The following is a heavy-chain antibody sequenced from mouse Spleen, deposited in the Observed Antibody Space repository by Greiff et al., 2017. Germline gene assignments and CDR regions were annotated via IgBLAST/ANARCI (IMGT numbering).Heavy chain of an antibody. CDR1: GYTFTSYV. CDR3: AREGYYGNSAWFAY. Sequence: QLVESGPELVKPGASVKMSCKASGYTFTSYVMHWVKQKPGQGLEWIGYINPYNDGTKYNEKFKGKATLTSDKSSSTAYMELSSLTSEDSAVYYCAREGYYGNSAWFAYWGQGTLVTVSA. CDR2: INPYNDGT. D-gene: IGHD2-1*01. V-gene: IGHV1-14*01. J-gene: IGHJ3*01.